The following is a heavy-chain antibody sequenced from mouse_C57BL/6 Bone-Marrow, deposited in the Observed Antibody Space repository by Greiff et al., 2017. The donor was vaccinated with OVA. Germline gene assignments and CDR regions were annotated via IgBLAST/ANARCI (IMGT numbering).Heavy chain of an antibody. CDR2: IDPEDGDT. V-gene: IGHV14-1*01. CDR3: TSLDSPFAC. J-gene: IGHJ2*01. Sequence: VQLQQSGAELVRPGASVKLSCTASGFNITDYYMHWVKQRPEKGLEWIGRIDPEDGDTEYAPKFQGKATMTADTSSNTAYLQLSSLTSEDTAVYYCTSLDSPFACWGQGTALTVTS. D-gene: IGHD3-2*01. CDR1: GFNITDYY.